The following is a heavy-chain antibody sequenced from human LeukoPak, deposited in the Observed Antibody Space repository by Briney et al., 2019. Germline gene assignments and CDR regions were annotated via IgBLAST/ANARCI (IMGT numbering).Heavy chain of an antibody. J-gene: IGHJ3*02. CDR3: ARARQGAGTYAFDI. Sequence: ASVKVSCKASGYTFTGHYMQWVRQAPGQGLEWMGWISPNSGDTLHAQKFQGRVTMARDTSINTSYMELSNLRSDDTAVYYCARARQGAGTYAFDIWGQGTMVTVSS. CDR2: ISPNSGDT. D-gene: IGHD6-13*01. CDR1: GYTFTGHY. V-gene: IGHV1-2*02.